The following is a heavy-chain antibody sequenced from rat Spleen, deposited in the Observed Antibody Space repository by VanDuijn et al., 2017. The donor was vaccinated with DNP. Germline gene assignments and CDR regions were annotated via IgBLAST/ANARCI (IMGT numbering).Heavy chain of an antibody. CDR1: GFTFSSFP. D-gene: IGHD1-4*01. V-gene: IGHV5-46*01. Sequence: EVQLVESGGGLVQPGRSMKLSCTASGFTFSSFPMAWVRQAPTKGLEWVASISTVGDNSYYRDSVKGRFTISRDNAKSTLYVQMDSLRSEDTATYYCATSPGPNWFAYWGQGTLVTVSS. CDR3: ATSPGPNWFAY. CDR2: ISTVGDNS. J-gene: IGHJ3*01.